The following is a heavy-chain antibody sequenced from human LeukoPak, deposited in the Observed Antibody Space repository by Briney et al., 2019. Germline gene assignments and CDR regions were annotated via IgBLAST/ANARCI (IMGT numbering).Heavy chain of an antibody. Sequence: GGSLRLSCAASGLTFSSYAMHWVRQAPGKGLEWVAVISYDGSNKYYADSVKGRFTISRDNSKNTLSLLMNSLRAEDTAMYYCARSLFGVVTASDYWGQGTLVTVSS. D-gene: IGHD3-3*01. V-gene: IGHV3-30*04. J-gene: IGHJ4*02. CDR2: ISYDGSNK. CDR3: ARSLFGVVTASDY. CDR1: GLTFSSYA.